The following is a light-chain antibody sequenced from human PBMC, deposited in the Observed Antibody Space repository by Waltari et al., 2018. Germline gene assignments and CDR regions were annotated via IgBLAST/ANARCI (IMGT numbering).Light chain of an antibody. Sequence: QSALTQPRSVSGSPGQSVTISGTATSSDAGGYYYVSWYQQHPGKAPQLMIYDVSKRPSGVPDRFSGSKSGNTASLTISGLQAEDEADYYCCSYAGSYTWVFGGGTKLTVL. V-gene: IGLV2-11*01. CDR1: SSDAGGYYY. CDR2: DVS. CDR3: CSYAGSYTWV. J-gene: IGLJ3*02.